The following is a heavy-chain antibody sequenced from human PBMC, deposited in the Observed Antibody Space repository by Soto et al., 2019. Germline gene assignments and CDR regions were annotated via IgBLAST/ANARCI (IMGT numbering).Heavy chain of an antibody. J-gene: IGHJ4*02. CDR1: GFTFGDYA. V-gene: IGHV3-49*04. Sequence: LRLSCTASGFTFGDYAMSWVRQSSWKGLEWVGFIRSKAYGGTTEYAASVKGRFTISRDDSKSIAYLQMNSLKTEDTAVYYCTRDLKVPLDYYYDSSGYYYWGQGTLVTVSS. D-gene: IGHD3-22*01. CDR2: IRSKAYGGTT. CDR3: TRDLKVPLDYYYDSSGYYY.